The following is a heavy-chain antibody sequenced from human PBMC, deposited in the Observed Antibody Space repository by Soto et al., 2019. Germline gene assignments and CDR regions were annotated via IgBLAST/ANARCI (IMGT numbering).Heavy chain of an antibody. CDR3: ARDSPYFMEQQLDY. Sequence: GGSLRLSCAASGFTFSSYGMHWVRQAPGKGLEWVAVIWYDGSNKYYADSVKGRFTISRDNSKNTLYLQMNSLRAEDTAVYYCARDSPYFMEQQLDYWGQGTLVTVSS. CDR1: GFTFSSYG. D-gene: IGHD6-13*01. CDR2: IWYDGSNK. J-gene: IGHJ4*02. V-gene: IGHV3-33*01.